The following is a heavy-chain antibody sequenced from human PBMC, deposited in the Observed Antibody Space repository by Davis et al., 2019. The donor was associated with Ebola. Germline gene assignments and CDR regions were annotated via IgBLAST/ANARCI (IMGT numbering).Heavy chain of an antibody. D-gene: IGHD1-1*01. CDR1: GFTFGNYA. Sequence: GESLKISCTASGFTFGNYAMSWFRRAPGKGLEWVIFIRGRSYGGTTEYAASVKGRFTISRDDSKSIAYLQMNSLKTEDTAVYYCTRGVIGYGDSRGTGFDPWGQGTLVTVSS. V-gene: IGHV3-49*03. J-gene: IGHJ5*02. CDR3: TRGVIGYGDSRGTGFDP. CDR2: IRGRSYGGTT.